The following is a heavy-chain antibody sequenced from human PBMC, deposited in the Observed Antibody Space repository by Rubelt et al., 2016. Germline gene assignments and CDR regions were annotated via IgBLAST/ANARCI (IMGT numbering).Heavy chain of an antibody. CDR3: ARDRPDYYYMDV. D-gene: IGHD6-6*01. CDR1: GGTFSSYA. V-gene: IGHV1-69*04. Sequence: QVQLVQSGAEVKKPGSSVKVSCKASGGTFSSYAISWVRQAPGQGLEWMGRIIPILGIANYAVKFQGRVTITADKSTSTAYMELSSLRSEDTAVYYCARDRPDYYYMDVWGKGTTVTVSS. CDR2: IIPILGIA. J-gene: IGHJ6*03.